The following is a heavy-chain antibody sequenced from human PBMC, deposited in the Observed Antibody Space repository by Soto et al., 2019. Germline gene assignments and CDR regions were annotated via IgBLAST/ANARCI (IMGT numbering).Heavy chain of an antibody. CDR2: IRNKANNHAT. CDR3: TRLFCGGDCSPGY. CDR1: GFTFSASG. D-gene: IGHD2-21*02. J-gene: IGHJ4*02. Sequence: GGSLRLSCAASGFTFSASGIHWVRQASGKGLEWVGRIRNKANNHATAYAASVKGRFTISRDDSKNTAYLQMNSLKTEDTAVYYCTRLFCGGDCSPGYWGQGTLVTVSS. V-gene: IGHV3-73*01.